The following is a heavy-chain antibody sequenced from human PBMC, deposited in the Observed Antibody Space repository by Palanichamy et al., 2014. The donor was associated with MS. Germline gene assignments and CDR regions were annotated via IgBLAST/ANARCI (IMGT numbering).Heavy chain of an antibody. J-gene: IGHJ4*02. CDR3: ARDNGYFYFDY. CDR1: GGSVGSGTYY. CDR2: IYTSGST. D-gene: IGHD4-17*01. Sequence: QVQLQESGPGLVKPSQTLSLTCTVSGGSVGSGTYYWNWIRQPAGKGLEWIGRIYTSGSTSYNPSLKSRVTISVDTSKNQLSLNLSSVTVADTAVYYCARDNGYFYFDYWGQGTLVTVSS. V-gene: IGHV4-61*02.